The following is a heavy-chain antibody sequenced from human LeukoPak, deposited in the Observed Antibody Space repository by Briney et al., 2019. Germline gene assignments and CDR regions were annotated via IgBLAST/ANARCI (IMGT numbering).Heavy chain of an antibody. CDR1: GYTFTSYD. CDR3: ARGARITMVRGVTPGRSRYYYYGMDV. J-gene: IGHJ6*02. Sequence: ASVKVSCKASGYTFTSYDINWVRQAPGQGLEWMGWMNPNSGNTDYAQTFQGRVTMTRNTSISTAYMELSSLRSEDTAVYYCARGARITMVRGVTPGRSRYYYYGMDVWGQGTTVTVSS. V-gene: IGHV1-8*01. CDR2: MNPNSGNT. D-gene: IGHD3-10*01.